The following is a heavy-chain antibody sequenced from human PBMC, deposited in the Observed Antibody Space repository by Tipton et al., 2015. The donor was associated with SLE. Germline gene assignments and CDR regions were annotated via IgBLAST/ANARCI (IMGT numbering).Heavy chain of an antibody. D-gene: IGHD5-24*01. CDR1: GYTLTGYG. J-gene: IGHJ6*03. CDR3: AREGVATIRNYYYYYMDV. Sequence: QLVQSGAEVKKPGASVKVSCKASGYTLTGYGVHWVRQAPGQGLEWMGIINPDGGSTTYAQNFQGRLTMTRDTSTSTVYMELTSLTFEDTAVYFCAREGVATIRNYYYYYMDVWGKGTTVTISS. CDR2: INPDGGST. V-gene: IGHV1-46*01.